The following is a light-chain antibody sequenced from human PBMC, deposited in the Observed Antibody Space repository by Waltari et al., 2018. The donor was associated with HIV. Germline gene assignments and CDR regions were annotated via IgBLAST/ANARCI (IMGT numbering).Light chain of an antibody. CDR1: SSNIGYNY. Sequence: QSVLTQPPSVSATPGQKVTISCSGSSSNIGYNYVFWYQQLPGTAPKLLLYDNNKRPSGIPDRFSGSKSGTSATLGITGLQTGDEADYYCATWDSGLSAVVFGGGTKLTVL. J-gene: IGLJ2*01. CDR2: DNN. V-gene: IGLV1-51*01. CDR3: ATWDSGLSAVV.